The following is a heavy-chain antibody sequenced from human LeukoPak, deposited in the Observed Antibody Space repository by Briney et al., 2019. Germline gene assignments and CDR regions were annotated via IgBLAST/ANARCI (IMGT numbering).Heavy chain of an antibody. D-gene: IGHD5-24*01. Sequence: SETLSLTCTVSGGSISSYYWSWIRQPPGKGLEWIGYIYYSGSTNYNPSLKSRVTISVDTSKNQFSLKLSSVTAADTAVYYCASDYRDGYNYVWGQGTLVTVSS. CDR1: GGSISSYY. CDR3: ASDYRDGYNYV. J-gene: IGHJ4*02. CDR2: IYYSGST. V-gene: IGHV4-59*12.